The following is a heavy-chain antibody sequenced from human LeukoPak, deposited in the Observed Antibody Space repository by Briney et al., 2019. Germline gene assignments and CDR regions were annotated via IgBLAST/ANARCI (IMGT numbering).Heavy chain of an antibody. CDR1: GNSISSGDYY. CDR2: IYTSGST. Sequence: PSETLSLTCTVSGNSISSGDYYWSWIRQPAGKGLEWIGRIYTSGSTTYNPSLKSRVTISGDTSENQFSLRLSPVTAADTAVYYCARASYSYDISGWVPFDYWGQGTLVTVSS. D-gene: IGHD3-22*01. CDR3: ARASYSYDISGWVPFDY. J-gene: IGHJ4*02. V-gene: IGHV4-61*02.